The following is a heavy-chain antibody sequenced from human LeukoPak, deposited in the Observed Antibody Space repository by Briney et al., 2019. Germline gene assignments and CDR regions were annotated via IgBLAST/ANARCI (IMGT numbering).Heavy chain of an antibody. J-gene: IGHJ4*02. CDR3: ARGHTAVTRHFDF. D-gene: IGHD4-17*01. CDR1: GFTFSSYS. Sequence: KSGGSLRLSCAASGFTFSSYSMNWVRQAPGKGLEWVSSISSSSSYIYYADSVKGRFTISRDNAKNLLYLDMNSLRAEDTAVYYCARGHTAVTRHFDFWGQGTLVTVSS. CDR2: ISSSSSYI. V-gene: IGHV3-21*01.